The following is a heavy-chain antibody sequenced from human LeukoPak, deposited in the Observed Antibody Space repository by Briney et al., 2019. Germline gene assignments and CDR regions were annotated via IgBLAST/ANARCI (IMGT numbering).Heavy chain of an antibody. V-gene: IGHV5-51*01. D-gene: IGHD3-9*01. CDR2: IYCGYSDT. J-gene: IGHJ4*02. Sequence: GESPKISCKGSEYSFPSYWIAWVRQMPGKGLEWMALIYCGYSDTKYSPSFQGQVTVSVDKSISTAYLQWSSLKASDTAMYYCARGASAIGNYNILTGYYNDCFDYWGQGTLVTVSS. CDR1: EYSFPSYW. CDR3: ARGASAIGNYNILTGYYNDCFDY.